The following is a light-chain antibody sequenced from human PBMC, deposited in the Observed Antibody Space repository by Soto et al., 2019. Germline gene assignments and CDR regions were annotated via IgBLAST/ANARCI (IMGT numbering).Light chain of an antibody. CDR2: GAS. J-gene: IGKJ1*01. Sequence: EIVLKQSPGSMSLSPGQRASLSCRASQSVDTTFFAWYQKKPGQAPRLLIYGASKRATGIPDRFSGSGSGTDFTLIISRLEPEDFAVYYCQQYMSSVTFGQGTKVEIK. V-gene: IGKV3-20*01. CDR1: QSVDTTF. CDR3: QQYMSSVT.